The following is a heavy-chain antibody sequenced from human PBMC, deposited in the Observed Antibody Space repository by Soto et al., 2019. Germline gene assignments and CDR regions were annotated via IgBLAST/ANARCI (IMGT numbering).Heavy chain of an antibody. Sequence: PSETLSLTCTVSGASVSSYFWSWVRQPPGKGLEWIGYIYNSGRTNYNPSLKSRVTISLDTSDNDFSPRLTSLTAADTAVYYCARVHSGWSSGHGLDVWGQGTTVTVSS. V-gene: IGHV4-59*02. CDR3: ARVHSGWSSGHGLDV. J-gene: IGHJ6*02. CDR1: GASVSSYF. CDR2: IYNSGRT. D-gene: IGHD6-19*01.